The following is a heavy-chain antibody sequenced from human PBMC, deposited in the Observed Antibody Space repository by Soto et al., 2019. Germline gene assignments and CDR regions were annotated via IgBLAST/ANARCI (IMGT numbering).Heavy chain of an antibody. J-gene: IGHJ4*02. V-gene: IGHV4-39*01. CDR3: ASHEMATITPYYFDY. Sequence: QLQLQESGPGLVKPSETLSLTCTVSGGSISSSSYYWGWIRQPPGKGLEWIGSIYYSGSTYYNPSLKSLVTISVDTSKNPFSLKLSSVTAADTAVYYCASHEMATITPYYFDYWGQGTLVTVSS. CDR2: IYYSGST. D-gene: IGHD5-12*01. CDR1: GGSISSSSYY.